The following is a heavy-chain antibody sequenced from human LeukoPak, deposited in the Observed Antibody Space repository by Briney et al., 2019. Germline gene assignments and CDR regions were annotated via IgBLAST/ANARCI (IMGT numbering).Heavy chain of an antibody. D-gene: IGHD4-17*01. CDR3: ARVAQEVFGDYFYYYGMDV. CDR1: GFTVSSNY. Sequence: GGSLRLSCAASGFTVSSNYMSWVRQAPGKGLEWVSVIYSGGRTYYTDSVKGRFTISRDNSKNTLYMQMNSLRVEDTAVYYCARVAQEVFGDYFYYYGMDVWGQGTTVTVSS. CDR2: IYSGGRT. J-gene: IGHJ6*02. V-gene: IGHV3-53*01.